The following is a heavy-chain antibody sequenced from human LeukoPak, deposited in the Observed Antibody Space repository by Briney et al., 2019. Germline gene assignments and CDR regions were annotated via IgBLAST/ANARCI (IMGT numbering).Heavy chain of an antibody. V-gene: IGHV3-30*03. Sequence: GGSLRLSCAASGFTFSSYGMHWVRQAPGKGLEWVAVISYDGTNKYYGDSVKGRFTISRDNSKNTLYLQMNSLRDEDTAVYYCARDAFGTFDPWGQGTLVIVSS. CDR2: ISYDGTNK. CDR3: ARDAFGTFDP. D-gene: IGHD3-16*01. J-gene: IGHJ5*02. CDR1: GFTFSSYG.